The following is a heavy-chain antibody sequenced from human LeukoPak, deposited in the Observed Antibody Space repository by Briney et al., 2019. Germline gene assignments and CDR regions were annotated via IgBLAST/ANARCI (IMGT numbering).Heavy chain of an antibody. D-gene: IGHD2-15*01. J-gene: IGHJ3*01. V-gene: IGHV1-18*01. CDR3: ARVGCGGGSCRVRGAFDV. CDR1: VYIYVPYG. CDR2: INNYNENT. Sequence: ASVNVSRQASVYIYVPYGINWVRQAPGQGREWMGWINNYNENTDYAKILQGIVTMTTDTSASTASKEMRSLRSYDTAVYYCARVGCGGGSCRVRGAFDVWGQGTMVTVSS.